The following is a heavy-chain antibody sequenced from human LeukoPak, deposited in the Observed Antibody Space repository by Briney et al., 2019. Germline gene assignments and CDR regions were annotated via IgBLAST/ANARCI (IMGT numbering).Heavy chain of an antibody. V-gene: IGHV4-34*01. Sequence: SETLSLTCAVYGGSFSGYYWSWIRQPPGKGLEWIGEINHSGSTNYNPSLKSRVTISVDTSKNQFSLELSSVTAADTAVYYCARRGKENYYYYYMDVWGKGTTITISS. CDR1: GGSFSGYY. D-gene: IGHD3-16*01. J-gene: IGHJ6*03. CDR2: INHSGST. CDR3: ARRGKENYYYYYMDV.